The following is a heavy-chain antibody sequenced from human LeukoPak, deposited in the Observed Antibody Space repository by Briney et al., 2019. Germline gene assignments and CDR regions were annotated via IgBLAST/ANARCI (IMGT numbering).Heavy chain of an antibody. CDR2: ISRNSYT. CDR1: GFTLSDYY. V-gene: IGHV3-11*06. CDR3: ARARIAAPLLDY. Sequence: GGSLRLSCAASGFTLSDYYMSWIRQAPGKGLEWVSYISRNSYTNYADSVKGRFTISRGNAKNSLYLQMASLRVEDTAIYFCARARIAAPLLDYWGQGTLVTVSS. J-gene: IGHJ4*02. D-gene: IGHD6-13*01.